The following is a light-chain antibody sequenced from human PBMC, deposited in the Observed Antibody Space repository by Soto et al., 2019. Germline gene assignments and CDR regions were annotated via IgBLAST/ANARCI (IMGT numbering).Light chain of an antibody. J-gene: IGKJ4*01. CDR3: QKNFSTPHT. Sequence: IPLAQSPSSLSASVRDRHTITCRASQNLKKYLNWYHQKPGKAPNRLIYSASSLQVGLPSRFSGRGSGTECTLTISSLHLEDSATNYCQKNFSTPHTLGGRTK. V-gene: IGKV1-39*01. CDR2: SAS. CDR1: QNLKKY.